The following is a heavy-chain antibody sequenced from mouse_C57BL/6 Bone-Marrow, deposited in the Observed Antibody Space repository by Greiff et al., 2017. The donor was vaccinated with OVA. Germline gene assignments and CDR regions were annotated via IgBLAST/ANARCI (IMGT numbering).Heavy chain of an antibody. V-gene: IGHV3-6*01. CDR3: VKGLGYYFDY. CDR2: ISYDGSN. J-gene: IGHJ2*01. CDR1: GYSITSGYY. Sequence: EVQLQESGPGLVKPSQSLSLTCSVTGYSITSGYYWYWIRQFPGNKLEWMGFISYDGSNNYNPSLKNRISITSDTYKQQFFLKLNSVTTEDTATYYCVKGLGYYFDYWGQGTTLTVSS. D-gene: IGHD2-4*01.